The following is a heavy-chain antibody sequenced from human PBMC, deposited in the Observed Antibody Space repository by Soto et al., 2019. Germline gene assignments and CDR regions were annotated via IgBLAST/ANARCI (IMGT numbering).Heavy chain of an antibody. CDR3: ARSMWLLHHYYYGMDF. J-gene: IGHJ6*02. Sequence: GESLKISCKGSGYSFTSYWIGWVRQMPGKGLEWMGIIYPGDSDTRYSPSFQGQVTISADKSISTAYLQWSSLKASDTAMYYCARSMWLLHHYYYGMDFWGQGTTVTVSS. D-gene: IGHD3-22*01. V-gene: IGHV5-51*01. CDR2: IYPGDSDT. CDR1: GYSFTSYW.